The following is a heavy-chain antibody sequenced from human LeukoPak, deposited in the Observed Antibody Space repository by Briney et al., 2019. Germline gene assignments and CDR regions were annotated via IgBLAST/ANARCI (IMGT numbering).Heavy chain of an antibody. D-gene: IGHD2-15*01. J-gene: IGHJ4*02. CDR3: ANDVGMIGYCSGGSCYAIDY. CDR2: ISYGGSNK. CDR1: GFTFSSYG. Sequence: GGSLRLSCAASGFTFSSYGMHWVRQAPGKGLEWVAVISYGGSNKFYADSVKGRFAISRDNSKNTLYLQMNSLRAEDTAVYYCANDVGMIGYCSGGSCYAIDYWGQGTLVTVSS. V-gene: IGHV3-30*18.